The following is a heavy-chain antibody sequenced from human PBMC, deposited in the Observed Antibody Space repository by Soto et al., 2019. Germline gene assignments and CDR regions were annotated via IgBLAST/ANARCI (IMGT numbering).Heavy chain of an antibody. J-gene: IGHJ4*02. CDR1: GYSISSGYY. V-gene: IGHV4-38-2*02. D-gene: IGHD1-26*01. Sequence: AETLSLTCAVSGYSISSGYYWGWIRQPPGKGLEWIGSIYHSGSTYYNPSLKSRVTISVDTSKNQFSLKLSSVTAADTAVYYCAGDLATRFYFECWGQGTLVTVSA. CDR2: IYHSGST. CDR3: AGDLATRFYFEC.